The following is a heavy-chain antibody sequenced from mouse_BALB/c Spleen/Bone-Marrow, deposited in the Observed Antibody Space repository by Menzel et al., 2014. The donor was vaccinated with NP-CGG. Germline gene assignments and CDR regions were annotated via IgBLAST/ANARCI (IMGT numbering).Heavy chain of an antibody. J-gene: IGHJ3*01. Sequence: VQLQQSGPELVKPGASVKISCKASGESFTGYLMNWVKQSHGKSLEWIGRINPYNGDTFYNREFKGKATLTVDKSSSTAHMELLSLTAEDSAVYYCGREGEYGYGCFAYWGQGTLVTVSA. D-gene: IGHD1-2*01. CDR2: INPYNGDT. V-gene: IGHV1-37*01. CDR3: GREGEYGYGCFAY. CDR1: GESFTGYL.